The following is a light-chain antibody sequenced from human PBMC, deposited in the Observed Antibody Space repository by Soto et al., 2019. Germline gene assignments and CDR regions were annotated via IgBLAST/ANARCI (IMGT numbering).Light chain of an antibody. Sequence: IVMTQSPGPLSLSPGERATLSXRASHSVSIYLSWYQQKPGXAPRXXXYGXSTSATGIPARLSGSGSGTEFTLTISSRQSDDFDVYYCQQYSKWTWTFGQGTKVDIK. J-gene: IGKJ1*01. CDR3: QQYSKWTWT. V-gene: IGKV3-15*01. CDR2: GXS. CDR1: HSVSIY.